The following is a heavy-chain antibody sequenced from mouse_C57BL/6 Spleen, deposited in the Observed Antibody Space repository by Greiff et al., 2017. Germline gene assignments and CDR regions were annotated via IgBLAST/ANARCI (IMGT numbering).Heavy chain of an antibody. CDR1: GYTFTSYG. D-gene: IGHD1-1*01. CDR2: IYPRSGNT. CDR3: ARDDTTVVEGYYFDY. J-gene: IGHJ2*01. Sequence: QVQLQQSGAELARPGASVNLSCKASGYTFTSYGISWVKQRTGQGLEGIGEIYPRSGNTYYNEKVKGKATLTAYNSSSTASMELRSLTSEDSAVYFCARDDTTVVEGYYFDYWGQGTTLTVSS. V-gene: IGHV1-81*01.